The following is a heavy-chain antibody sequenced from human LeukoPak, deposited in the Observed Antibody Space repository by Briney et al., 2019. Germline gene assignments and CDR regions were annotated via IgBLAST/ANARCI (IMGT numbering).Heavy chain of an antibody. D-gene: IGHD6-19*01. J-gene: IGHJ4*02. V-gene: IGHV3-23*01. CDR3: AKASSGSDY. Sequence: ETLSLTCAVYGGSFSGYYWSWIRQPPGKGLEWVSAISGSGGSTYYADSVKGRFTISRDNFKNTLYLQMNSLRAEDAAVYYCAKASSGSDYWGQGTLVTVSS. CDR2: ISGSGGST. CDR1: GGSFSGYY.